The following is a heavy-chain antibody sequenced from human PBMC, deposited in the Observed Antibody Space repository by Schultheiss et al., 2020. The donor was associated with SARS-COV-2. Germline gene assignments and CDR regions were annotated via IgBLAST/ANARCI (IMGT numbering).Heavy chain of an antibody. V-gene: IGHV3-64*04. CDR3: ARAGLISDFWSGYLDY. CDR2: ISSNGGST. J-gene: IGHJ4*02. D-gene: IGHD3-3*01. CDR1: GFTFSSYA. Sequence: GGSLRLSCAASGFTFSSYAMHWVRQAPGKGLEYVSAISSNGGSTYYADSVKGRFTISRDNSKNTLYLQMNSLRAEDTAVYYCARAGLISDFWSGYLDYWGQGTLVTVSS.